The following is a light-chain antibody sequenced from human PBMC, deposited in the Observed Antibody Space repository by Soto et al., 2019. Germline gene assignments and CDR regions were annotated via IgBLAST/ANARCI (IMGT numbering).Light chain of an antibody. J-gene: IGKJ2*01. CDR1: QSLLHSNGYNF. CDR3: MQAVQTPPYT. Sequence: DIVMTQSPLSLPVTPGEPASISCRSSQSLLHSNGYNFLDWYLQKPGQSPQILIYLGSNRASGVPDRFSGSGSGTDFTLKISRVEAEDVGVYYCMQAVQTPPYTFGQGTKLEIK. V-gene: IGKV2-28*01. CDR2: LGS.